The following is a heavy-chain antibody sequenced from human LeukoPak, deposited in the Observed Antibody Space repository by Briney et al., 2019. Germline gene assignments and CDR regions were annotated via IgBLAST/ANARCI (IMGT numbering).Heavy chain of an antibody. D-gene: IGHD3-22*01. Sequence: ASVKVSCKASGYTFTSYGISWVRQAPGQGLGWMGWISAYNGNTNYAQKLQGRVTMTTGTSTSTAYMELRSLRSDDTAVYYCATRIEYYYDSSGYYYAPLSYWGQGTLVTVSS. CDR3: ATRIEYYYDSSGYYYAPLSY. CDR2: ISAYNGNT. V-gene: IGHV1-18*01. J-gene: IGHJ4*02. CDR1: GYTFTSYG.